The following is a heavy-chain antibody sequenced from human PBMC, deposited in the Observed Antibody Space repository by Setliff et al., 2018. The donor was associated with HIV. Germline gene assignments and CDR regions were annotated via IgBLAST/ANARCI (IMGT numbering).Heavy chain of an antibody. D-gene: IGHD3-3*01. J-gene: IGHJ4*02. V-gene: IGHV4-59*11. CDR2: IYSTGST. CDR3: ARGNRVFDY. Sequence: PSETLSLTCSVSGASITSHYWSWIRQSPGRELEWIGYIYSTGSTNYNPSLKNRVTISIDTSKNQFSLKLRSVTAADTAVYYCARGNRVFDYWGQGALVTVSS. CDR1: GASITSHY.